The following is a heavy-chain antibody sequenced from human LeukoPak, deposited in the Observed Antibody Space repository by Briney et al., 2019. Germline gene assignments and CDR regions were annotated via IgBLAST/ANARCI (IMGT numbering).Heavy chain of an antibody. J-gene: IGHJ5*02. D-gene: IGHD7-27*01. CDR3: ARGHQLGSYNWFDP. CDR2: INHSGST. V-gene: IGHV4-34*01. CDR1: GGSFSGYY. Sequence: SETLSLTCAVDGGSFSGYYWGWIRQPPGKGLEWLGEINHSGSTNYNPSLKSRVTISVDTSKNQFSLKLSSVTAADTAVYHCARGHQLGSYNWFDPWGQGTLVTVSS.